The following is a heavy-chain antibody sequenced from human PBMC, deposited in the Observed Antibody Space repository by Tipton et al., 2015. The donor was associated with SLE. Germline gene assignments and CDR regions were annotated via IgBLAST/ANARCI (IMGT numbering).Heavy chain of an antibody. CDR2: IYYSGST. CDR1: GGSISSYY. J-gene: IGHJ6*03. D-gene: IGHD3-22*01. CDR3: ARGLNYYDSSGYCPFYYMDV. V-gene: IGHV4-59*07. Sequence: TLSLTCTVSGGSISSYYWSWIRQPPGKGLEWIGYIYYSGSTNYNPSLKSRVTISVDTSKNQFSLKLSSVTAAGTAVYYCARGLNYYDSSGYCPFYYMDVWGKGTTVTVSS.